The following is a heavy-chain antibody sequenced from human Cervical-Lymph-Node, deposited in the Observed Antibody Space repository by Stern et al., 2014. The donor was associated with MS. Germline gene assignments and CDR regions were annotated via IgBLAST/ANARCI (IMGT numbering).Heavy chain of an antibody. CDR2: INPNNGGT. CDR3: ARESQRGYFYGLDV. V-gene: IGHV1-2*06. Sequence: QVQLEQSGADVKKPGASVKVSCKASGDTFTNYYIHWVRQAPGQGLEWMGRINPNNGGTSDAQKFQGRVTMSRDTSISTAYMELKSLTSDDTAVYYCARESQRGYFYGLDVWGQGTTVTVSS. J-gene: IGHJ6*02. D-gene: IGHD5-24*01. CDR1: GDTFTNYY.